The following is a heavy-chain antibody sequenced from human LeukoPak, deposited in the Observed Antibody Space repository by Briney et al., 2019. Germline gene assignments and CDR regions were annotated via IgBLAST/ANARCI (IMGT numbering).Heavy chain of an antibody. V-gene: IGHV1-46*01. CDR2: INPSGGST. D-gene: IGHD3-10*01. CDR1: GGTFSSYA. CDR3: ARMVRGAFDI. J-gene: IGHJ3*02. Sequence: ASVKVSCKASGGTFSSYAISWVRQAPGQGLEWMGIINPSGGSTSYAQKFQGRVTMTRDTSTSTVYMELSCLRSEDTAVYYCARMVRGAFDIWGQGTMVTVSS.